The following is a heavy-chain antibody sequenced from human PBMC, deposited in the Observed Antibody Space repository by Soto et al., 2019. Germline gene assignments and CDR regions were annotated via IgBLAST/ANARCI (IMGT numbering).Heavy chain of an antibody. D-gene: IGHD4-17*01. Sequence: VASVKVSCKASGGTFSSYAISWVRQAPGQGLEWMGGIIPIFGTANYAQKFQGRVTITADESTSTAYMELSSLRSEDTAVYYCARGSDYGDYGPDYWGQGTPVTVSS. J-gene: IGHJ4*02. V-gene: IGHV1-69*13. CDR2: IIPIFGTA. CDR3: ARGSDYGDYGPDY. CDR1: GGTFSSYA.